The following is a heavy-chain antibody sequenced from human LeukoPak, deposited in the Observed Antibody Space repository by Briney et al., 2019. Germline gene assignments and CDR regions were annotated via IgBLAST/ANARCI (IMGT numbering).Heavy chain of an antibody. CDR2: INPSGGST. CDR1: GYTFTSHY. V-gene: IGHV1-46*01. CDR3: ARDSSGWHPFDY. Sequence: ASVKVSCKASGYTFTSHYMHWVRQAPGQGLEWMGIINPSGGSTSYAQKFQGRVAMTRDTSTSTVYMELSSLRSEDTAVYYCARDSSGWHPFDYWGQGTLVTVSS. D-gene: IGHD6-19*01. J-gene: IGHJ4*02.